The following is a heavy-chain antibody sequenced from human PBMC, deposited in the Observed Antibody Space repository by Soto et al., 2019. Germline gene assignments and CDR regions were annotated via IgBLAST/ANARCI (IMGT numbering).Heavy chain of an antibody. CDR2: ISYSGST. CDR1: GGSISSYY. D-gene: IGHD6-6*01. V-gene: IGHV4-59*08. Sequence: SETLSLTCNVSGGSISSYYWSWIRQPPGKGLEWIGSISYSGSTNYNPSLKSRVTISVHTSKNQFSLKLSSVTAADTAIYYCATHRGSRSSFDDRGQGTLVSVSS. CDR3: ATHRGSRSSFDD. J-gene: IGHJ4*02.